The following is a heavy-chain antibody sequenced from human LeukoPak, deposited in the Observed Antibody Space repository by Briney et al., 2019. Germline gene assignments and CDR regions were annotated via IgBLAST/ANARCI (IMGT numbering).Heavy chain of an antibody. CDR2: MSSSSSYI. CDR3: ARGPPSAYCGGGCYWYFDL. Sequence: GGSLRLSCAASGFTFSIYSMNWVRQAPGKGLEWVSYMSSSSSYIYYADSVKGRFTISRDNAKNLLYLQMNSLRAEDTAVYYCARGPPSAYCGGGCYWYFDLWGRGTLVTVSS. D-gene: IGHD2-21*02. V-gene: IGHV3-21*01. J-gene: IGHJ2*01. CDR1: GFTFSIYS.